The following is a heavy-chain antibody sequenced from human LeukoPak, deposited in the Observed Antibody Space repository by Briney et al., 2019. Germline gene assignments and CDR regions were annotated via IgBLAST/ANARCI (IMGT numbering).Heavy chain of an antibody. CDR1: GFTFSSYG. CDR3: AKDSGYSYGWVFDY. CDR2: ISYDGSNK. J-gene: IGHJ4*02. D-gene: IGHD5-18*01. V-gene: IGHV3-30*18. Sequence: GGSLRLSCAASGFTFSSYGMHWVRQAPGKGLEWVAVISYDGSNKYYADSVKGRFTISRDNSKNTLYLQMNSLRAEDTAVYYRAKDSGYSYGWVFDYWGQGTLVTVSS.